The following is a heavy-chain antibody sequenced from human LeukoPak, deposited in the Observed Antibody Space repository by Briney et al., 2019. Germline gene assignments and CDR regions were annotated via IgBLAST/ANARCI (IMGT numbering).Heavy chain of an antibody. Sequence: SETLSLTCAVSGGSISSGGYSWSWIRQPPGKGLEWIGYIYHSGSTYYNPSLKSRVTISVDRSKNQFSLNLTSVTAADAAVYYCARERSSSGGHNWFDPWGQGTLVTVSS. V-gene: IGHV4-30-2*01. D-gene: IGHD4-23*01. J-gene: IGHJ5*02. CDR2: IYHSGST. CDR1: GGSISSGGYS. CDR3: ARERSSSGGHNWFDP.